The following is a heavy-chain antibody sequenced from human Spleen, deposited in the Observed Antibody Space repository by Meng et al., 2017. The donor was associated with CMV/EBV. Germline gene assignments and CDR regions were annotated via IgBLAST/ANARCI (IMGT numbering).Heavy chain of an antibody. CDR3: AKDLSGGVMGFDF. J-gene: IGHJ5*01. CDR2: VTSGGGSS. CDR1: GFSFSSYA. V-gene: IGHV3-23*01. D-gene: IGHD3-16*01. Sequence: GGSLRLSCAASGFSFSSYAMNWVRQAPGKGLEWVSSVTSGGGSSFYADSVKGRFTISRDNSRNTLFLQMSNLRAEDAAIYYCAKDLSGGVMGFDFWGQGTLVTVSS.